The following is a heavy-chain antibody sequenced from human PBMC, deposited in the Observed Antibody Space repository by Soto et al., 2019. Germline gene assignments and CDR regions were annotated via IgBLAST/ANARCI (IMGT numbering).Heavy chain of an antibody. Sequence: QVQLVESGGGVVQPGRSLRLSCAASGFTFSSYGMHWVRQAPGKGLEWVAVRWYDGSNKYYADSVKGRFTISRDNSKNTLYLQMNSLRAEDTAVYYCAREYCSGGSCYFGLKYWGQGTLVTVSS. D-gene: IGHD2-15*01. CDR2: RWYDGSNK. J-gene: IGHJ4*02. CDR3: AREYCSGGSCYFGLKY. V-gene: IGHV3-33*01. CDR1: GFTFSSYG.